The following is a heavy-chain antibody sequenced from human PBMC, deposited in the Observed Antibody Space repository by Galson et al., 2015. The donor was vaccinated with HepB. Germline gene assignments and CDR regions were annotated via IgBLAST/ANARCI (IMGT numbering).Heavy chain of an antibody. D-gene: IGHD3-3*01. Sequence: SVKVSCKASGYTFTSYGISWVRQAPGQGLEWMGWISAYNGNTNYAQKLQGRVTMTTDTSTSTAYMELRSLRSDDTAVYYCARHRERGLPESKVYVGFLEWLPHYGMDVWGQGTTVTVSS. J-gene: IGHJ6*02. CDR2: ISAYNGNT. CDR1: GYTFTSYG. V-gene: IGHV1-18*04. CDR3: ARHRERGLPESKVYVGFLEWLPHYGMDV.